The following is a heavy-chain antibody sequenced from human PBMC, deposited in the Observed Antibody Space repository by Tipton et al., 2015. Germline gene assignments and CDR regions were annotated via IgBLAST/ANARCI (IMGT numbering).Heavy chain of an antibody. CDR2: IYYSGST. V-gene: IGHV4-59*08. Sequence: LRLSCTVSGDSVTYYYWSWIRQTPGEGLEWIGYIYYSGSTTHNSSLKSRVIISVDTSKNQFSLTVTSVTAADTAVYYCARSRYTVTPDSWGQGTLVTVSS. CDR3: ARSRYTVTPDS. D-gene: IGHD4-17*01. J-gene: IGHJ4*02. CDR1: GDSVTYYY.